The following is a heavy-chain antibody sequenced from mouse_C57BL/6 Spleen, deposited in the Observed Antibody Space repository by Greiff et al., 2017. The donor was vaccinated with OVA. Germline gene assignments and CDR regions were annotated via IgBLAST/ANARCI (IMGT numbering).Heavy chain of an antibody. V-gene: IGHV1-69*01. J-gene: IGHJ4*01. CDR2: IDPSDSYT. D-gene: IGHD2-4*01. Sequence: QVQLQQPGAELVMPGASVKLSCKASGYTFTSYWMHWVKQRPGQGLEWIGEIDPSDSYTNYNQKFKGKSTLTVDKSSSTAYMQLSSLTSEDSAVYYCASTRDYDYDSLGYYWGQGTSVTVSS. CDR3: ASTRDYDYDSLGYY. CDR1: GYTFTSYW.